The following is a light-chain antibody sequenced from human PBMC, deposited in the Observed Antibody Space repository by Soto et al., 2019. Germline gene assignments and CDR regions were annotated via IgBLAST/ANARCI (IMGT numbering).Light chain of an antibody. V-gene: IGKV2-30*01. J-gene: IGKJ1*01. CDR1: QSHLYSDGNTY. CDR2: RVS. Sequence: AVMTQSPLYLPVTLGQPASISCRSSQSHLYSDGNTYLTWFQQRPGQSPRRLIYRVSGRDSGVPDRFSGSGSGTDFTLKISRVEAEDVGVYYCMQSIQLPPTFGQGTKVDIK. CDR3: MQSIQLPPT.